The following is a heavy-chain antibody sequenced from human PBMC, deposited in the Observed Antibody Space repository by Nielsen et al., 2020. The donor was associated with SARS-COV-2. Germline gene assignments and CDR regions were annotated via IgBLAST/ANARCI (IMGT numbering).Heavy chain of an antibody. D-gene: IGHD6-13*01. CDR3: AKGTDSRKQGY. J-gene: IGHJ4*02. Sequence: SETLSLTRAVYGGSFSGYYWNWIRQPPGKGLEWIGEIHPSGNTNYNPSLESRVTMSLDTSKNQFSLKLSSVTAADTAVYYCAKGTDSRKQGYWGQGTLVTVSA. CDR1: GGSFSGYY. V-gene: IGHV4-34*01. CDR2: IHPSGNT.